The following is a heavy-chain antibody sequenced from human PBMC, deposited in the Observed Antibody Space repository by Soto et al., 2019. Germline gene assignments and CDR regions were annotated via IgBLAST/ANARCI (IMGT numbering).Heavy chain of an antibody. D-gene: IGHD4-17*01. CDR2: ISSSSSTI. J-gene: IGHJ6*02. CDR3: ASPMVTPHYGMDV. CDR1: GFTFSSYS. V-gene: IGHV3-48*04. Sequence: GGSLRLSCAASGFTFSSYSMNWVRQAPGKGLEWVSYISSSSSTIYYADSVKGRFTISRDNAKNSLYLQMNSLRAEDTAVYYCASPMVTPHYGMDVWGQGTTVTVSS.